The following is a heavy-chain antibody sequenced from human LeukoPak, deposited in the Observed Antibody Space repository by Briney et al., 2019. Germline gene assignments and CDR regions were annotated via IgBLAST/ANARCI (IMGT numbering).Heavy chain of an antibody. D-gene: IGHD3-22*01. V-gene: IGHV4-34*01. J-gene: IGHJ4*02. CDR1: GGSFSGYY. CDR2: INHSGST. Sequence: KPSETLSLTCAVYGGSFSGYYWSWIRQPPGNGLEWIGEINHSGSTNHSPSLKSRVTISVDTSRNQFSLKMRSVTAADTAVYYCARGPLYYYDSSSRSYYFDYWGQGTLVTVSS. CDR3: ARGPLYYYDSSSRSYYFDY.